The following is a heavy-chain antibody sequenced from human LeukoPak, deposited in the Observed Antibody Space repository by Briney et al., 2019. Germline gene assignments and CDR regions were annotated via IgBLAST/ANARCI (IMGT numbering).Heavy chain of an antibody. V-gene: IGHV4-34*01. Sequence: AETLSLTCAVYGGSFSGYYWSWIRQPPGKGLEWIGEINHSGSTNYNPSLKSRVTISVDTSNNQFYLKLSSVTAADTAVYYCARDRAVAASRSREYYFDYWGQGTLVTVSS. J-gene: IGHJ4*02. CDR2: INHSGST. CDR1: GGSFSGYY. D-gene: IGHD6-19*01. CDR3: ARDRAVAASRSREYYFDY.